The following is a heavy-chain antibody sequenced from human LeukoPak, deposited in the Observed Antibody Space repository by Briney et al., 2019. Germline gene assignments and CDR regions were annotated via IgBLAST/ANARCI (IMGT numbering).Heavy chain of an antibody. V-gene: IGHV3-21*01. CDR1: GFTFSSYS. J-gene: IGHJ4*02. CDR2: ITSSNNYI. Sequence: GGSLRLSCAASGFTFSSYSMNWVRQAPGKGLEWVSSITSSNNYIYYADSMKGRFTISRDNAKNSLYLQMNSLRAEDTGVYYCAKVPYGDSYMYHFDRWGQGTLVTVSS. CDR3: AKVPYGDSYMYHFDR. D-gene: IGHD4-17*01.